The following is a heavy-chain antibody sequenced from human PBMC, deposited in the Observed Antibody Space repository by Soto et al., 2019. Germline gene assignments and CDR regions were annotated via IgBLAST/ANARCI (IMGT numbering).Heavy chain of an antibody. CDR3: AGEADYGGSRGGMDV. D-gene: IGHD4-17*01. CDR1: GGSVNNANYF. CDR2: IYYSGST. Sequence: QVRLEESGPGLVKPSETLSLICSVSGGSVNNANYFWNWIRHHPENGLEWIGYIYYSGSTGYNPSFKTRATLTIDTSKNQFSHRLNSVTVADTAVYFCAGEADYGGSRGGMDVWGRGTTVTVSS. V-gene: IGHV4-31*03. J-gene: IGHJ6*02.